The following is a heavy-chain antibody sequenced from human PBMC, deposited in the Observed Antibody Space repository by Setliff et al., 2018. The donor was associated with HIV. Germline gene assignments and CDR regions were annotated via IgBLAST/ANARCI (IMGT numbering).Heavy chain of an antibody. J-gene: IGHJ6*03. CDR3: ARGAIQLWLRSYYYMDV. D-gene: IGHD5-18*01. Sequence: SETLSLTCAVSGGSISSSNWWSWVRQPPGKGLEWIGEIYHSGGTNYNPSLKSRVTISLDKSKNHFSLELRSVTAADTAVYYCARGAIQLWLRSYYYMDVWGKGTTVTVSS. CDR1: GGSISSSNW. CDR2: IYHSGGT. V-gene: IGHV4-4*02.